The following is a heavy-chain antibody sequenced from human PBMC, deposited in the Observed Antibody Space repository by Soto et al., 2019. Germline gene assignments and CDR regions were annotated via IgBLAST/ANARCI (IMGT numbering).Heavy chain of an antibody. V-gene: IGHV3-33*01. D-gene: IGHD3-22*01. CDR3: ARVDDSSGLQFDY. CDR1: GFTFSSYG. Sequence: QVQLVESGGGVVQPGRSLRLSCAASGFTFSSYGMHWVRQAPGKGLEWVAVIRYDGSNKYYADSVKGRFTISRDNSKNTLYLQMNSLRAEDTAVYYCARVDDSSGLQFDYWGQGTLVTVSS. J-gene: IGHJ4*02. CDR2: IRYDGSNK.